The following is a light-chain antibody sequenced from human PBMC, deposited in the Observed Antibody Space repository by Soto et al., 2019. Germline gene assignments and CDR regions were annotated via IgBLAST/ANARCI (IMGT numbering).Light chain of an antibody. CDR1: QSVSTR. CDR3: QKYNSAPRT. CDR2: AAS. V-gene: IGKV1-27*01. J-gene: IGKJ1*01. Sequence: DIQMTQSPSTLSASVGDRVTIICRASQSVSTRLAWYQQKPGKVPKLLIYAASTLQSGVPSRFSGSGSGTDFTLTISSLQPEDVATYYCQKYNSAPRTFGQGTKVDIK.